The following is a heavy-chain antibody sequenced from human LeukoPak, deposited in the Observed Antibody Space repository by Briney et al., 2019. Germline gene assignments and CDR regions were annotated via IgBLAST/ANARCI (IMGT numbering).Heavy chain of an antibody. J-gene: IGHJ4*02. Sequence: PGRSLRLSCAASGFTFSTYSMDWVRQAPGKGLQWVSTITPGTTDIYYADSVKGRFTISRDDAKNLAYLQMNSLRAEDTAVYFCARDAAGWSRDYWGQGTLVTVSS. CDR1: GFTFSTYS. CDR2: ITPGTTDI. V-gene: IGHV3-21*01. D-gene: IGHD6-19*01. CDR3: ARDAAGWSRDY.